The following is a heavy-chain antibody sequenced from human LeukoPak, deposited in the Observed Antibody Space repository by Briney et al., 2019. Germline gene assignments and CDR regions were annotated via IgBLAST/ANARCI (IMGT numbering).Heavy chain of an antibody. CDR2: IQQDGSAK. CDR1: GFTFNNYA. Sequence: GGSLRLSCAASGFTFNNYALTWVRQAPGRGLEWVANIQQDGSAKYYMDSVKGRFTISRDNAKNSLYLQMNSLRAEDTAVYYCARSRGDYERGYFDYWGQGTLVTVSS. D-gene: IGHD4-17*01. V-gene: IGHV3-7*01. CDR3: ARSRGDYERGYFDY. J-gene: IGHJ4*02.